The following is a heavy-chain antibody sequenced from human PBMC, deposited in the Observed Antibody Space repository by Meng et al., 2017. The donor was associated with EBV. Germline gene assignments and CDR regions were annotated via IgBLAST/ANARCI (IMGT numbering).Heavy chain of an antibody. D-gene: IGHD4-11*01. J-gene: IGHJ5*02. CDR1: GGSVNNESYY. CDR3: ARGDYTNYPRWFDP. V-gene: IGHV4-61*01. CDR2: IYYTGST. Sequence: QVQLQESGPGRVKPSGALSLTCTVSGGSVNNESYYWGWIRQPPGKGLEYSGYIYYTGSTNYNSSLKSRVTISLDKSKYQFSLKLTSLTAADTAIYYCARGDYTNYPRWFDPWGQGTLVTVSS.